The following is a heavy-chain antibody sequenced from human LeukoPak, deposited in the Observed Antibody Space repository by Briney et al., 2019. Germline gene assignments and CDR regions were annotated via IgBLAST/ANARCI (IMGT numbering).Heavy chain of an antibody. J-gene: IGHJ4*02. CDR1: GFTFSSYW. CDR3: VTHEVTVITRSTFDY. V-gene: IGHV3-7*01. CDR2: VKPDESEK. Sequence: GSLRLSCAASGFTFSSYWMHWVRQAPGKGLEWVANVKPDESEKYYGDSVKGRFTISRDNAKNSLYLQMHSLRVDDTAVYYCVTHEVTVITRSTFDYWGQGTLLTVSS. D-gene: IGHD4-23*01.